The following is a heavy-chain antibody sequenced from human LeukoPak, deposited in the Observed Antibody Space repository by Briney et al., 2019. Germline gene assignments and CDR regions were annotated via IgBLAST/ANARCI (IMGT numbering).Heavy chain of an antibody. Sequence: ASVKVSCKASGYIFTSNYIHWVRQAPGQGLEWMGMIYPRDGSTSYAQKFQGRVTVTRDTSTSTVHMELSGLRSEDTAVYYCARDQEGFDYWGQGTLVTVSS. V-gene: IGHV1-46*01. J-gene: IGHJ4*02. CDR2: IYPRDGST. CDR3: ARDQEGFDY. CDR1: GYIFTSNY.